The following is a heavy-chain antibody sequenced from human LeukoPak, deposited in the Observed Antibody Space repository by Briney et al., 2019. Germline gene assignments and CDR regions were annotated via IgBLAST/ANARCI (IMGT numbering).Heavy chain of an antibody. V-gene: IGHV4-38-2*02. D-gene: IGHD6-19*01. J-gene: IGHJ4*02. Sequence: SQTLSLTCTVSGYSISNGYYWDWIRQPPGRGLEWIGNIYRSGSTSYNPSLKSRVTISVDTSKNQFSLKVNSVTAADTDVYYGARRHSSGWFYYWGQGTLVTVSS. CDR1: GYSISNGYY. CDR2: IYRSGST. CDR3: ARRHSSGWFYY.